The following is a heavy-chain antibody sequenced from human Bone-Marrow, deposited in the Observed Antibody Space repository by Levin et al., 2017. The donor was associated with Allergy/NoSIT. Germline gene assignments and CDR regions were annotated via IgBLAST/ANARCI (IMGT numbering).Heavy chain of an antibody. V-gene: IGHV3-53*01. J-gene: IGHJ4*02. CDR2: IFRGGNT. CDR3: ARDRSGDTGAFDY. Sequence: ETLSLTCAVSGFTVSSNYMSWVRQAPGKGLEWVSVIFRGGNTYYADSVKGRFTISRDNSKNMVYLQMNSLRAEDTALYYCARDRSGDTGAFDYWGQGTLVTVSS. D-gene: IGHD2-21*01. CDR1: GFTVSSNY.